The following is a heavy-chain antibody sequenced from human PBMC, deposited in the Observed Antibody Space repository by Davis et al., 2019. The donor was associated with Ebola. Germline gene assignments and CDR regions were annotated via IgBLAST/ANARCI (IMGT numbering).Heavy chain of an antibody. CDR2: IIPIFDTA. J-gene: IGHJ4*02. CDR1: GGTFSSYG. D-gene: IGHD3-22*01. CDR3: AKDRYYDNSPLYFGSET. V-gene: IGHV1-69*13. Sequence: SVQVSCKASGGTFSSYGISWVRQAPGQGLEWVGGIIPIFDTASYAHNFRDRVTITADESRITAYLELSSLRSEDTAVYYCAKDRYYDNSPLYFGSETWGQGTLVTVSS.